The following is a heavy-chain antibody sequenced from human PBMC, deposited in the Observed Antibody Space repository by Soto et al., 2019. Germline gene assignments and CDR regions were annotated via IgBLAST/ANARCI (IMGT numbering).Heavy chain of an antibody. CDR1: GYTFTSYY. CDR2: INPSGGST. V-gene: IGHV1-46*01. D-gene: IGHD3-22*01. Sequence: ASVKVSCKASGYTFTSYYIHWVRQAPGQGLEWMGIINPSGGSTSYAQKFQGRVTMTRDTSTSTVYMELSSLRSEDTAVYYCARGRNYYDSSGHSFDYWGQGTLVTVSS. CDR3: ARGRNYYDSSGHSFDY. J-gene: IGHJ4*02.